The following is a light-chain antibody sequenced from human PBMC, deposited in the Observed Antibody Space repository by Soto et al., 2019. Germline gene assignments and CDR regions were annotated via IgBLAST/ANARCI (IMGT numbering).Light chain of an antibody. V-gene: IGLV2-23*02. J-gene: IGLJ1*01. CDR3: CSFAGSATYV. CDR1: SSDVGRYGF. CDR2: EVS. Sequence: QSALTQPASVSGSPGQSITISCTGSSSDVGRYGFVSWYQQHPGRAPNLIIYEVSQWPSGISNRFSASKSDNTASLTISGLQAADEADYYCCSFAGSATYVFGTGTKLTVL.